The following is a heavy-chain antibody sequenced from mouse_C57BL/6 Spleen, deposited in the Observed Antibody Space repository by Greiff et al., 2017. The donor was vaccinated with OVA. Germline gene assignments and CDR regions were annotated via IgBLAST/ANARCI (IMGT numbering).Heavy chain of an antibody. CDR3: ARLGTGLPFAY. V-gene: IGHV1-69*01. Sequence: VQLQQPGAELVMPGASVKLSCKASGYTFTSYWMHWVKQRPGQGLEWIGEIDPSDSYTNYNQKFKGKSTLTVDKSSSTAYMQLSSLTSEDSAVYYCARLGTGLPFAYWGQWTLVTVSA. D-gene: IGHD3-3*01. CDR1: GYTFTSYW. J-gene: IGHJ3*01. CDR2: IDPSDSYT.